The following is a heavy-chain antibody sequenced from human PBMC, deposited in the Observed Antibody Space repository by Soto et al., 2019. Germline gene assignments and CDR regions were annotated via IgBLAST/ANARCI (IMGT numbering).Heavy chain of an antibody. V-gene: IGHV4-34*01. Sequence: SETLSLTCAVYGGSFSGYYWSWIRQPPGKGLEWIGEINHSGSTNYNPSLKSRVTISVDTSKNQFSLKLSSVTAADTAVYYCARASPRSIAVAGTLDYWGQGTLVTVSS. CDR3: ARASPRSIAVAGTLDY. CDR1: GGSFSGYY. J-gene: IGHJ4*02. CDR2: INHSGST. D-gene: IGHD6-19*01.